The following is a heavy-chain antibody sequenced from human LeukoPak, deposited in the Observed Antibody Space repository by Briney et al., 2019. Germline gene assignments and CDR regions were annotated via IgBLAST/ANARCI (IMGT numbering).Heavy chain of an antibody. Sequence: GGSLRLSCAASGYTFSSYGMHWVRQAPGKGLEWVAVIWYDGSNKYYADSVKGRFTISRDNSKNTLYLQMNSLRAEDTAVYYCARDGGGSGYLEYYFDYWGQGTLVTVSS. J-gene: IGHJ4*02. CDR2: IWYDGSNK. V-gene: IGHV3-33*01. D-gene: IGHD3-22*01. CDR3: ARDGGGSGYLEYYFDY. CDR1: GYTFSSYG.